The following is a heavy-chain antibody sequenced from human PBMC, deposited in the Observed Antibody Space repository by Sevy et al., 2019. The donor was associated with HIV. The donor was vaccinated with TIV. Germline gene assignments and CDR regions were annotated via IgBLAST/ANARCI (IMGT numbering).Heavy chain of an antibody. V-gene: IGHV3-30*18. CDR2: ISYDGSNK. CDR1: GFTFSSYG. D-gene: IGHD1-26*01. Sequence: GGSLRLSCAASGFTFSSYGMHWVRQAPGKGLEWVAVISYDGSNKYYADSVKGRFTISRDNSKNTLYLQINSLRAEDTAVYYCAKGGPPVGWPPLKGGWFDPWGQGTLVTVSS. J-gene: IGHJ5*02. CDR3: AKGGPPVGWPPLKGGWFDP.